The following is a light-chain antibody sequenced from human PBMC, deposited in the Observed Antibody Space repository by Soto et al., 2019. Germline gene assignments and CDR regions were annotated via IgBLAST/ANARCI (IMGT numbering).Light chain of an antibody. J-gene: IGKJ1*01. Sequence: EKVMTQSPATLSMSPGERATLSCRASQSVSSFLAWYQQKPGQAPRLLIYGASTRATGIPARLSGSGSGTEFTLPISSVQSEDFAVYYCQQYSKWPSWTFGQGTKVEVK. CDR1: QSVSSF. V-gene: IGKV3-15*01. CDR3: QQYSKWPSWT. CDR2: GAS.